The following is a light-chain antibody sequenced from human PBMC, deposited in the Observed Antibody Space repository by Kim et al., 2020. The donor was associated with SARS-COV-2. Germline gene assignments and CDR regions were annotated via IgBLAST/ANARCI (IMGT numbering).Light chain of an antibody. Sequence: ASVGDRVTITCRASQGISSYLAWYQQTPGKAPKLLIYGASTLRSGVPSRFSGSGSGTEFTLTISSLQPEDFATYSCQQLASYPLTFGGRTKVDIK. CDR1: QGISSY. CDR3: QQLASYPLT. V-gene: IGKV1-9*01. J-gene: IGKJ4*01. CDR2: GAS.